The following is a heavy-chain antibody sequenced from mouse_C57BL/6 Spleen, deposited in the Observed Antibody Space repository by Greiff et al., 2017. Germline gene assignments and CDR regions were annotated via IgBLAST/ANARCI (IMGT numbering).Heavy chain of an antibody. V-gene: IGHV1-42*01. Sequence: VQLQQSGPELVKPGASVQISCKASGYSFTGYYMNWVKQSPEKSLEWIGELNPSTGGTTYNQKFKAKATLTVDKSSSTAYMQLKSLTSEDSAVYYCARGGAYYSNYFDYWGQGTTLTVSS. D-gene: IGHD2-5*01. CDR1: GYSFTGYY. CDR3: ARGGAYYSNYFDY. CDR2: LNPSTGGT. J-gene: IGHJ2*01.